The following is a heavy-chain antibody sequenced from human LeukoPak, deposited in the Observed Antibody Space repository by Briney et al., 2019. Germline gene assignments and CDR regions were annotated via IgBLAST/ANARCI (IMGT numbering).Heavy chain of an antibody. CDR1: GYTFTSYY. V-gene: IGHV1-46*01. Sequence: ASVKVSCKASGYTFTSYYMHWVRQAPGQGLEWMGIINPSGGSTSHAQKFQGRVTMTRDMSTSTVYMELSSLRSEDTAVYYCAREVTRITMIVVVTDAFDIWGQGTMVTVSS. CDR2: INPSGGST. J-gene: IGHJ3*02. CDR3: AREVTRITMIVVVTDAFDI. D-gene: IGHD3-22*01.